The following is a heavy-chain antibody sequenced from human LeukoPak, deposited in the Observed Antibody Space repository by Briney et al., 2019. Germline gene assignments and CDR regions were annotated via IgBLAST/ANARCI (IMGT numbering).Heavy chain of an antibody. CDR3: ARVYIVATTSPDY. D-gene: IGHD5-12*01. Sequence: ASVKVSCKASGFTFTGYYIHWVRQAPGQGLEWMGWIKPDSGATNYAQNFQGRVTMTWDTSINTAYMELTSLRSDDTALYYCARVYIVATTSPDYWGQGTLVTVSS. CDR2: IKPDSGAT. J-gene: IGHJ4*02. CDR1: GFTFTGYY. V-gene: IGHV1-2*02.